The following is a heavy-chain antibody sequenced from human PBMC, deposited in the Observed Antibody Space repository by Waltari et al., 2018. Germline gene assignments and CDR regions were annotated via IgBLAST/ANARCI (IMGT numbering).Heavy chain of an antibody. CDR3: ARGGSWFDP. CDR1: GGSISSYY. CDR2: IYYSGRT. V-gene: IGHV4-59*01. D-gene: IGHD1-1*01. Sequence: QVQLQESGPGLVKPSETLSLTCTVSGGSISSYYWSWIRQPPGKGLEWIGYIYYSGRTNYNPSLKSRVTISVDTSKNQFSLKLSSVTAADTAVYYCARGGSWFDPWGQGTLVTVSS. J-gene: IGHJ5*02.